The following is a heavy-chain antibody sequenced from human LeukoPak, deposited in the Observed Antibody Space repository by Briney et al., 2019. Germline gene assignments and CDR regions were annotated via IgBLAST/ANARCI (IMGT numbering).Heavy chain of an antibody. J-gene: IGHJ3*02. CDR1: GFTFSSDG. Sequence: GGSLRLSCAPSGFTFSSDGMSWVRQAAGKGLEWVSAMSGSGGSTYYADSVKGRFSISRGNSKNTMSLQMNSLGVEDTALYFCAKASGDYLGPHRALDIWGQGTQVTVS. CDR3: AKASGDYLGPHRALDI. D-gene: IGHD4-11*01. CDR2: MSGSGGST. V-gene: IGHV3-23*01.